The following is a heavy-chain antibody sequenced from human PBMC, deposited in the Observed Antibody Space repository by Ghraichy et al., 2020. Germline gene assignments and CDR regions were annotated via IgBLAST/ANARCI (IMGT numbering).Heavy chain of an antibody. CDR1: GFTFSSYW. V-gene: IGHV3-74*01. J-gene: IGHJ4*02. CDR3: ARAGLWERRSFDY. D-gene: IGHD1-26*01. CDR2: INSDGSST. Sequence: RGSLRLSCAASGFTFSSYWMHWVRQAPGKGLVWVSRINSDGSSTSYADSVKGRFTISRDNAKNTLYLQMNSLRAEDTAVYYCARAGLWERRSFDYWGQGTLVTVSS.